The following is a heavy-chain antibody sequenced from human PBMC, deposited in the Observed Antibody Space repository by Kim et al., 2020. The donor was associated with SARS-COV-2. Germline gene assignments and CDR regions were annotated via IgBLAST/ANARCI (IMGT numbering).Heavy chain of an antibody. J-gene: IGHJ5*02. CDR3: ARAKRITIFGVVNWFDP. Sequence: LKSRVTISVDTSKHQFSLKLSSVTAADTAVYYRARAKRITIFGVVNWFDPWGQGTLVTVSS. D-gene: IGHD3-3*01. V-gene: IGHV4-31*02.